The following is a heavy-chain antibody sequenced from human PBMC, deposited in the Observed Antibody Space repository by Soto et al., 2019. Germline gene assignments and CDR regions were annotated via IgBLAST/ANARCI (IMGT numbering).Heavy chain of an antibody. Sequence: EVPLLESGGDLIQPGGSLILSCAASGFTFSSYAMSWVRQAPGKGLGWVSAISSSGGSTFYADSVKGRFTISRDNSRNTLYLQMHSLRAEDTAIYYCAKYQPMTQPRPYFDYWGQGTLVTVSS. V-gene: IGHV3-23*01. CDR2: ISSSGGST. J-gene: IGHJ4*02. CDR3: AKYQPMTQPRPYFDY. CDR1: GFTFSSYA. D-gene: IGHD3-22*01.